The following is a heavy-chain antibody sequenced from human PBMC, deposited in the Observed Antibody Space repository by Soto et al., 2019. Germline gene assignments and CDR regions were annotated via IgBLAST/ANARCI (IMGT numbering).Heavy chain of an antibody. Sequence: VKVSCKASGGTFSSYAISWVRQAPGQGLEWMGGIIPIFGTANYAQKFQGRVTITADESTSTAYMELSSLRSEDTAVYYCARLLWFGELHYGMDVWGQGTTVTVSS. J-gene: IGHJ6*02. CDR3: ARLLWFGELHYGMDV. CDR2: IIPIFGTA. V-gene: IGHV1-69*01. CDR1: GGTFSSYA. D-gene: IGHD3-10*01.